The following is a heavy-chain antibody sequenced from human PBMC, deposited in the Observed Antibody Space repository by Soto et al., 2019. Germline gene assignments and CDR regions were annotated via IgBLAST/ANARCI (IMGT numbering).Heavy chain of an antibody. CDR2: IYPGDSDT. Sequence: SLKISCKGSGYTFTSYWIAWVRQMPGKGLECMGIIYPGDSDTRYSPSFQGQVTISADKSISTAYLQWSSLKASDTAMYYCARTLRYFDCNFDYWGQGTLVTVSS. J-gene: IGHJ4*02. V-gene: IGHV5-51*01. D-gene: IGHD3-9*01. CDR1: GYTFTSYW. CDR3: ARTLRYFDCNFDY.